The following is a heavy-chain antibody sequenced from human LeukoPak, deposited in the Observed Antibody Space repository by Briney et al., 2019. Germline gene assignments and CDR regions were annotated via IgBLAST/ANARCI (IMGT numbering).Heavy chain of an antibody. CDR2: ISAYNGNT. CDR3: ARDKRGFKPGNWFDP. V-gene: IGHV1-18*01. CDR1: GYTFTSYG. D-gene: IGHD3-10*01. J-gene: IGHJ5*02. Sequence: GASVKVSCKASGYTFTSYGISWVRQAPGQGLEWMGWISAYNGNTNYAQKLQGRVTMTTDTSTSTAYMELRSLRSEDTAVYYCARDKRGFKPGNWFDPWGQGTLVTVSS.